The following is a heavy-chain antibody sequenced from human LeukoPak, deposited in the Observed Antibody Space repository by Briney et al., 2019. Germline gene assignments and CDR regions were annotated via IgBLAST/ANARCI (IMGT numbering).Heavy chain of an antibody. CDR1: GFTFDEYA. D-gene: IGHD1-26*01. Sequence: PGGSLRLSCAASGFTFDEYAMHWVRQGPGKGLEWVSGISWNGGSIDYVDSVKGRFTISRDNAKNSLYLQMNSLRPEDTALYYCAKGTGRYWTFFDSWGQGTHVVVSS. CDR2: ISWNGGSI. J-gene: IGHJ4*02. V-gene: IGHV3-9*01. CDR3: AKGTGRYWTFFDS.